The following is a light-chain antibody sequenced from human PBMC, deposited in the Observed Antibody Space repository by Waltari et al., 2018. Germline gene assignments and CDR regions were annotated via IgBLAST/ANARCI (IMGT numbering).Light chain of an antibody. J-gene: IGLJ2*01. V-gene: IGLV2-23*02. Sequence: QSALSQPASVSGSPGQSITISCTGTSSEVGSYALASWYQHHPGNAPKLIIYEVNKRPSGVSNRFSGSKSGNTASLTISGLQAEDEADYYCCSYTTADTGVFGGGTKLTVL. CDR1: SSEVGSYAL. CDR2: EVN. CDR3: CSYTTADTGV.